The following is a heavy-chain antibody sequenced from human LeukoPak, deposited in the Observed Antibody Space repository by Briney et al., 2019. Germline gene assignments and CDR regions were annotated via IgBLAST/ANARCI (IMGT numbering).Heavy chain of an antibody. Sequence: HTGGSLRLSCAASGFTFSIYSMHWVRHAPGKGLVWVSRIKSDGSSTSYADSVKGRFTISRDNAKNTLYLQMDSLRVEDTAVYYCAKSDWFDPWGQGTLVTVSS. V-gene: IGHV3-74*01. CDR2: IKSDGSST. CDR3: AKSDWFDP. J-gene: IGHJ5*02. CDR1: GFTFSIYS.